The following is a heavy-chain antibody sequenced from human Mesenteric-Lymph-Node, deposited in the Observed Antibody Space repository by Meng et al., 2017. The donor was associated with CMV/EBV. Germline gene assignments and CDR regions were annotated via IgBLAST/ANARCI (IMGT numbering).Heavy chain of an antibody. CDR2: IRYDGSNK. CDR1: GFTFSSYG. J-gene: IGHJ4*02. CDR3: ARDPYSSLGGDY. D-gene: IGHD6-13*01. V-gene: IGHV3-30*02. Sequence: GESLKISCAASGFTFSSYGMHWVRQAPGKGLEWVAFIRYDGSNKYYADSVKGRFTISRDNAKNSLYLQMNSLRAEDTAVYYCARDPYSSLGGDYWGQGTLVTVSS.